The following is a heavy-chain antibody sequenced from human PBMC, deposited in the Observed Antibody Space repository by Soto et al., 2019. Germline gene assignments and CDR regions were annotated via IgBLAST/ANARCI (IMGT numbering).Heavy chain of an antibody. Sequence: PWETLSLTCAVYGGSFSGYYWSWIRQPPGKGLEWIGEINHSGSTNYNPSLKSRVTISVDTSKNQFSLKLSSVTAADTAVYYCARRKDYYGSGSLYNWFDPWGQGTLVTVSS. CDR2: INHSGST. D-gene: IGHD3-10*01. CDR1: GGSFSGYY. J-gene: IGHJ5*02. V-gene: IGHV4-34*01. CDR3: ARRKDYYGSGSLYNWFDP.